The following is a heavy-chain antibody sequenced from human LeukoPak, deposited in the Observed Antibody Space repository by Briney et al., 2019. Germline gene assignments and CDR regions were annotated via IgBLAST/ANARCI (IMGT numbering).Heavy chain of an antibody. CDR1: GFTFSAYW. CDR3: ARVHHSSSWGTDDC. Sequence: GGSLRLSCAAYGFTFSAYWMTWVRQAPGKGLEWVANIKEDGSEKYYVDSVRGRFTISRDNAKYSLYLHMNSLRAEDTAVYYCARVHHSSSWGTDDCWGQGTLVTVSS. CDR2: IKEDGSEK. D-gene: IGHD6-13*01. V-gene: IGHV3-7*01. J-gene: IGHJ4*02.